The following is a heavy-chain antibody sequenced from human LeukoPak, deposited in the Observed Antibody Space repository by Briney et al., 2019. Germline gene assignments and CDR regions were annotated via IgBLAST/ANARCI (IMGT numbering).Heavy chain of an antibody. V-gene: IGHV1-18*01. CDR1: GYTFTSYG. J-gene: IGHJ4*02. CDR2: ISAYNGNT. D-gene: IGHD3-10*01. CDR3: ARDLMVRGPKNFDY. Sequence: GASVKVSCKASGYTFTSYGISWVRQAPGQGLERMGWISAYNGNTNYAQKLQGRVTMTTDTSTSTAYMELRSLRSDDTAVYYCARDLMVRGPKNFDYWGQGTLVTVSS.